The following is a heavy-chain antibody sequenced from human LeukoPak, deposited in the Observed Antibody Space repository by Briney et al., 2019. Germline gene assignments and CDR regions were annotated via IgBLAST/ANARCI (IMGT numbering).Heavy chain of an antibody. CDR1: GGSFSGYH. J-gene: IGHJ4*02. Sequence: ASETLSLTCAVYGGSFSGYHWTWIRQPPGKGLEWIGEINHSGSTNYNPSLKSRVTISIDMSKNQFSLKLSSVTAADTAVYYCARGCGSWYGICDYWGQGTLVTVSS. CDR2: INHSGST. D-gene: IGHD6-13*01. V-gene: IGHV4-34*01. CDR3: ARGCGSWYGICDY.